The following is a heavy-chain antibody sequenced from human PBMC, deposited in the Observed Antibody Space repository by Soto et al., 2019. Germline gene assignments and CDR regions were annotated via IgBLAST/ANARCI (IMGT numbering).Heavy chain of an antibody. J-gene: IGHJ3*02. D-gene: IGHD6-13*01. CDR3: ARDREAVAGDPPDAFDI. V-gene: IGHV1-2*02. CDR2: INSNSGDT. Sequence: ASVKVSCKAYGYTFTGHYMHWVRQAPGQGPEWTGWINSNSGDTEYAQKFQGRVTMTRDTSISTAYMELSGLRYDDTTLYYCARDREAVAGDPPDAFDIWGQGTLVT. CDR1: GYTFTGHY.